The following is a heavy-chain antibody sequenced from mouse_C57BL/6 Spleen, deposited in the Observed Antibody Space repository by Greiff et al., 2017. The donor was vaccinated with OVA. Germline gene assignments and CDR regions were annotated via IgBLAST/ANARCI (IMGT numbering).Heavy chain of an antibody. CDR3: ARDNYGSSFDY. CDR1: GFTFSDYY. J-gene: IGHJ2*01. Sequence: EVKLVESEGGLVQPGSSMKLSCTASGFTFSDYYMAWVRQVPDKGLEWVANINYDGSSTYYLDSLKSRFIISRDNAKNILYLQMSSLKSEDTATYYCARDNYGSSFDYWGQGTTLTVSS. D-gene: IGHD1-1*01. V-gene: IGHV5-16*01. CDR2: INYDGSST.